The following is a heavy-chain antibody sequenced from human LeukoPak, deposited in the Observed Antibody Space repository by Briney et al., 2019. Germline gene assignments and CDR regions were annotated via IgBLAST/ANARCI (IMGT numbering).Heavy chain of an antibody. Sequence: SETLSLTCAVYGGSFRGYYWSWLRQPPGKGLEWLGEINHSGSTNYNPSLKSRVTISVDTSKNQFSLKLSSVTAADTAVYYCARVCYDFWSGYYRTNWFDPWGQGTLVTVSS. V-gene: IGHV4-34*01. J-gene: IGHJ5*02. CDR2: INHSGST. D-gene: IGHD3-3*01. CDR3: ARVCYDFWSGYYRTNWFDP. CDR1: GGSFRGYY.